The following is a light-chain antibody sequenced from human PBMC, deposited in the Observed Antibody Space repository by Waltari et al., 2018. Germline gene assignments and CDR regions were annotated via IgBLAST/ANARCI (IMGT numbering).Light chain of an antibody. CDR1: SSNIGTNY. CDR3: AAWDDSLSSWL. CDR2: RDD. Sequence: QSVLTQPPSASGTPGQRVTMFCSGGSSNIGTNYEYWYKHLPGAAPKVLIFRDDQRPSGVPDRFSGSKSGTSASLTISGLRSDDEADYYCAAWDDSLSSWLFGGGTKLTVL. J-gene: IGLJ3*02. V-gene: IGLV1-47*01.